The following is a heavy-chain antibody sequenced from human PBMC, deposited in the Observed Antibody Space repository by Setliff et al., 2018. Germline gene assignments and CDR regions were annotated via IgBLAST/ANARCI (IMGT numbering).Heavy chain of an antibody. V-gene: IGHV3-23*01. D-gene: IGHD2-2*01. Sequence: PSETLSPTCTASGFTFSSYAMSWVRQAPGKGLEWVSVISGSGGSTYYADSVKGRFTISRDNSKNTLYLQMNSLRAEDTAVYYCARGYCSSVSCINDYWGQGTLVTVSS. CDR2: ISGSGGST. J-gene: IGHJ4*02. CDR3: ARGYCSSVSCINDY. CDR1: GFTFSSYA.